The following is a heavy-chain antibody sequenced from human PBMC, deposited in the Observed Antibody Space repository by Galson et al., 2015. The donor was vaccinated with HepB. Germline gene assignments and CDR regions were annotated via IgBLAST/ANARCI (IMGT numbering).Heavy chain of an antibody. Sequence: QSGAEVKKPGESLKISCKGSGYSFTSYWIGWVRQMPGKGLEWMGIIYPGDSDTRYSPSFQGQVTISADKSISTAYLQWSSLKASDTAMYYCARHAHYYGSGSGYYYMDVWGKGTTVTVSS. CDR2: IYPGDSDT. CDR1: GYSFTSYW. D-gene: IGHD3-10*01. V-gene: IGHV5-51*01. J-gene: IGHJ6*03. CDR3: ARHAHYYGSGSGYYYMDV.